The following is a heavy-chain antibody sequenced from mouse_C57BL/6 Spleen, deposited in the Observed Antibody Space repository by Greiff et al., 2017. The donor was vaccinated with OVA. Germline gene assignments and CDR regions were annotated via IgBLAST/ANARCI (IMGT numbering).Heavy chain of an antibody. D-gene: IGHD1-1*01. CDR2: ISYDGSN. CDR1: GYSITSGYY. CDR3: ARYYYGSSNFDY. Sequence: EVKLQESGPGLVKPSQSLSLTCSVTGYSITSGYYWNWIRQFPGNKLEWMGYISYDGSNNYNPSLKNRISITRDTSKNQFFLKLNSVTTEDTATYYCARYYYGSSNFDYWGQGTTLTVSS. V-gene: IGHV3-6*01. J-gene: IGHJ2*01.